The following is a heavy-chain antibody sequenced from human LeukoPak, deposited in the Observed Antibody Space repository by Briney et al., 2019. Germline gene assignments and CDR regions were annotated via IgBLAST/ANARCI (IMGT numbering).Heavy chain of an antibody. CDR3: ARGDSSGYYYQYYFDY. J-gene: IGHJ4*02. Sequence: SETLSLTCTVSGGSISSYYWSWIRQPPGKGLEWIGYIYYSGSTNYNPSLKSRVTISVDTSKNQFSLKLSSVTAADTAVYYCARGDSSGYYYQYYFDYWGQGTLVTVSS. CDR1: GGSISSYY. V-gene: IGHV4-59*08. CDR2: IYYSGST. D-gene: IGHD3-22*01.